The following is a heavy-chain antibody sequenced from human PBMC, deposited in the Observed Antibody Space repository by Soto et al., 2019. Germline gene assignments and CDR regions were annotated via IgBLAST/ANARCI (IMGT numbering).Heavy chain of an antibody. Sequence: SETLCLTCTVSGGSIGSYYWSWIRQPPGKGLEWIGYIYYSGSTNYNPSLKSRVTISVDTSKSQFSLKLSSVTAADTAVYYCARSPAGGTVTALDYWGQGALVTVSS. D-gene: IGHD2-21*02. J-gene: IGHJ4*02. CDR1: GGSIGSYY. V-gene: IGHV4-59*08. CDR3: ARSPAGGTVTALDY. CDR2: IYYSGST.